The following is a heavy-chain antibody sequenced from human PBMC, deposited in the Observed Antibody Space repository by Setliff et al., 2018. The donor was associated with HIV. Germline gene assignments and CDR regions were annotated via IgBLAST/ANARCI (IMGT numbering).Heavy chain of an antibody. CDR1: GGSLSGYY. V-gene: IGHV4-34*01. D-gene: IGHD6-13*01. Sequence: SETLSLTCAAYGGSLSGYYWSWIRQTPGKGLEWIGEVHYSGRTAYNPSLQSRVAISVDMYRNQFFLKLSSVTAADAAVYYCARSPSYRSSWEYYFDYWGQGILVTVSS. J-gene: IGHJ4*02. CDR3: ARSPSYRSSWEYYFDY. CDR2: VHYSGRT.